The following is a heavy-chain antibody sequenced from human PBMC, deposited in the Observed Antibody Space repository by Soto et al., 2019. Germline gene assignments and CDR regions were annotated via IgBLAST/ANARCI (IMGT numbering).Heavy chain of an antibody. CDR1: GYTFTSYD. CDR2: MNPNSGNT. Sequence: ASVKVSCKASGYTFTSYDINWVRQATGQGLEWMGWMNPNSGNTGYAQKFQGRVTMTRNTSISTAYMELSSLRSEDMAVYYCARAGYYGSGSYYNVAIPDYWGQGTLVTVSS. D-gene: IGHD3-10*01. CDR3: ARAGYYGSGSYYNVAIPDY. J-gene: IGHJ4*02. V-gene: IGHV1-8*01.